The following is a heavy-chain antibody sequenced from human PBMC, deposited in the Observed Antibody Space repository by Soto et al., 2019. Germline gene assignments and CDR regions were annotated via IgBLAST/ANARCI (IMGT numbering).Heavy chain of an antibody. V-gene: IGHV5-51*01. D-gene: IGHD6-19*01. CDR2: IYPGDSDT. CDR3: ARTIAVAGPGAFHI. J-gene: IGHJ3*02. Sequence: GESLKISCKGSGYSFTSYWIGWVREMPGKGLEWMGIIYPGDSDTRYSPAFQGQVTSSADKSISTAYLQWSSLKASDTAMYYCARTIAVAGPGAFHISGPGPMVTVS. CDR1: GYSFTSYW.